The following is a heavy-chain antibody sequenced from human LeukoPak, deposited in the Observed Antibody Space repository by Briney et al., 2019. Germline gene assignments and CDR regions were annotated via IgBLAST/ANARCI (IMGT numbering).Heavy chain of an antibody. CDR2: IYYSGST. Sequence: SETPSLTCTVSGGSISSYYWSWIRQPPGKGLEWIGYIYYSGSTNYNPSLKSRVTMSVDTSKDQFSLKLSSVTAADTAVYYCASQYYYDSSGSFDYWGQGTLVTVSS. CDR1: GGSISSYY. J-gene: IGHJ4*02. D-gene: IGHD3-22*01. CDR3: ASQYYYDSSGSFDY. V-gene: IGHV4-59*12.